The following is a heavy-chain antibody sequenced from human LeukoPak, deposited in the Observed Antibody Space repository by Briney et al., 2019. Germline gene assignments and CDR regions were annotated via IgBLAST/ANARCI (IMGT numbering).Heavy chain of an antibody. D-gene: IGHD2-2*01. J-gene: IGHJ4*02. CDR3: ARTSRYCSSTSCYFGRLDY. V-gene: IGHV4-4*07. Sequence: SETLSLTCTVSGGSISTYYWNWIRQPAGKGLEWIGRIYTSGNTNYNPSLKSRVTMSLDTSKNQFSLKLSSVTAADTALYYCARTSRYCSSTSCYFGRLDYWGQGALVTVSS. CDR2: IYTSGNT. CDR1: GGSISTYY.